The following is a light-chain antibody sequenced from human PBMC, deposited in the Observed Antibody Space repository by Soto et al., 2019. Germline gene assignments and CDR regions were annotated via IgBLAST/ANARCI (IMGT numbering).Light chain of an antibody. V-gene: IGLV2-11*01. CDR1: SSDVGAYNW. CDR3: CSYAGSYTFV. Sequence: QSALTQPRSVSGSPGQSVTISCAGTSSDVGAYNWVSWYQQHPGKVPKLIIYDVTRRPSGVPDRFSGSKSGNTASLTISGLQSDAEADYPCCSYAGSYTFVFGGGTKLTVL. J-gene: IGLJ3*02. CDR2: DVT.